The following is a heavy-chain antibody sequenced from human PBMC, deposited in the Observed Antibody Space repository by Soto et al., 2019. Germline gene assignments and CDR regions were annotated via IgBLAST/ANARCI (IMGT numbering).Heavy chain of an antibody. D-gene: IGHD3-10*01. J-gene: IGHJ6*02. Sequence: SETLSLTCTVSGGSISSYCWSWIRQPPGKGLEWIGYIYYRGSTNYNPSLKSRVTISVDTSKNQFSLKLSSVTAADTAVYYCAGSGSSPYYYYYGMDVWGQGTTVTVSS. CDR1: GGSISSYC. V-gene: IGHV4-59*13. CDR3: AGSGSSPYYYYYGMDV. CDR2: IYYRGST.